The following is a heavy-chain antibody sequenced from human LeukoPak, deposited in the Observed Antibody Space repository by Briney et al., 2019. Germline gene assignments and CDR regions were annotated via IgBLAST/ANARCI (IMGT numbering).Heavy chain of an antibody. CDR1: GFPFSNYW. D-gene: IGHD3-10*01. V-gene: IGHV3-74*01. J-gene: IGHJ4*02. Sequence: PGGSLRPSFAASGFPFSNYWVHWVRQAPGKGLVWVSRINRDGSTTNYAASVKGRFTVSRDNAKNTLNLQMNSLRAEDTAVYYCARDRKSGESSEIDFWGQGTLVTVSS. CDR2: INRDGSTT. CDR3: ARDRKSGESSEIDF.